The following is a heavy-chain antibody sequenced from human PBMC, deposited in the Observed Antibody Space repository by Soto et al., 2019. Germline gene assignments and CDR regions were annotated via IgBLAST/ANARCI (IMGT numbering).Heavy chain of an antibody. CDR3: AKDVGGSFLEWYLNWFDP. V-gene: IGHV3-23*01. CDR2: ISGSGGST. Sequence: GGSLRLSCAASGFTFSSYAMSWVRQAPGKGLEWVSAISGSGGSTYYADSVKGRFTISRYNSKNTLYLQMNSLRAEDTAVYYCAKDVGGSFLEWYLNWFDPWGQGTLVTVSS. CDR1: GFTFSSYA. D-gene: IGHD3-3*01. J-gene: IGHJ5*02.